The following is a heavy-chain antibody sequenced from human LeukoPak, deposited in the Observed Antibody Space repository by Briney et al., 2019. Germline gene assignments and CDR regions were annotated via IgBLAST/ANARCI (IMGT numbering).Heavy chain of an antibody. J-gene: IGHJ4*02. V-gene: IGHV1-46*01. CDR2: INPSGGST. CDR3: ARDREEGYNSYYFDS. D-gene: IGHD5-24*01. Sequence: ASVKVSCKASGYTFTNYYMHWVRQAPGQGLEGMGIINPSGGSTVYAQKFQGRFTMTRDTSTTTVYMELSSLRSEDTAVYYCARDREEGYNSYYFDSWGQGTLVIASS. CDR1: GYTFTNYY.